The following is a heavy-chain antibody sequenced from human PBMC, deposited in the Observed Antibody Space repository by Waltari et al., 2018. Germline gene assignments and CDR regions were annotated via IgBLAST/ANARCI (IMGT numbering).Heavy chain of an antibody. CDR1: GGTISSYA. CDR3: ARDPTHLDYGDYADSGGY. V-gene: IGHV1-69*05. D-gene: IGHD4-17*01. CDR2: IIPIFGTA. Sequence: QVQLVQSGAEVKKPGSSVKVSCKASGGTISSYAISWVRQAAGQGHEWMGGIIPIFGTANCAQKFQGRVTITTDESTSTAYMELSSLRSEDTAVYYCARDPTHLDYGDYADSGGYWGQGTLVTVSS. J-gene: IGHJ4*02.